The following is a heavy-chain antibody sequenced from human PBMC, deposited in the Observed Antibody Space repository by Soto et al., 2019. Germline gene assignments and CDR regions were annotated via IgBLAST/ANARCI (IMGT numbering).Heavy chain of an antibody. V-gene: IGHV3-23*01. CDR1: GFTFSSYA. D-gene: IGHD2-15*01. Sequence: PGGSLRLSCAASGFTFSSYAMSWVRQAPGKGLEWVSAISGSGGSTYYAASVKGRFTISRDNSKNTLYLQMNSLRAEDTAVYYCEKDWAWECVVVGAASGFNYWGQGALGAGSS. J-gene: IGHJ4*02. CDR3: EKDWAWECVVVGAASGFNY. CDR2: ISGSGGST.